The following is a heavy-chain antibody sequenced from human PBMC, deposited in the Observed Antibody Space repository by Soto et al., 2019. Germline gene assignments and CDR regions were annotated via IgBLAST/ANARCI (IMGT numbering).Heavy chain of an antibody. CDR1: GGSINSGDYY. CDR3: ARDQEGGGVGGSFEC. Sequence: LTCTVSGGSINSGDYYWSWVRQPPVKGLEWVGDIYYSGSTYYNPSLKSRVSISIDTSKSQFSLKLSSVTAADTAVYYCARDQEGGGVGGSFECWGQGTLVTVSS. J-gene: IGHJ4*02. D-gene: IGHD1-26*01. CDR2: IYYSGST. V-gene: IGHV4-30-4*01.